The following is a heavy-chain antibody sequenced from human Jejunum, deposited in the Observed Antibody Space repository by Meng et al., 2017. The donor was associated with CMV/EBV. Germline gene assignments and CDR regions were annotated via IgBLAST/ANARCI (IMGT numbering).Heavy chain of an antibody. CDR3: AKPGYSNYAMDV. CDR2: MHPNSAKT. D-gene: IGHD4-11*01. Sequence: ASGYTFINYGINWVRQATGQGLEWMGWMHPNSAKTGYAQKFQGRLTITRNTSIATAYMELSSLRSEDTAVYYCAKPGYSNYAMDVWGQGTTVTVFS. J-gene: IGHJ6*02. V-gene: IGHV1-8*03. CDR1: GYTFINYG.